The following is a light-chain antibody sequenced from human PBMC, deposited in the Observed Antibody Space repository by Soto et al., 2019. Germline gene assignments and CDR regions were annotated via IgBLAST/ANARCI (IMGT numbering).Light chain of an antibody. Sequence: AIQLTQSPSSLSASVGDRVTITCRASQDIRGALAWYQQKPGKAPKMLINDVSTLESGVPSRFSGSSSGTDFTLTISSLQPEDFATYYCQQFNSYPITFGQGTKLEIK. V-gene: IGKV1-13*02. CDR2: DVS. CDR1: QDIRGA. J-gene: IGKJ5*01. CDR3: QQFNSYPIT.